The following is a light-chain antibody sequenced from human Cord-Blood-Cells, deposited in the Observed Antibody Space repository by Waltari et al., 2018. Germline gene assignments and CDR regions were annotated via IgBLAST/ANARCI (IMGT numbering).Light chain of an antibody. CDR2: DVS. CDR1: SSHVGAYNY. V-gene: IGLV2-14*03. J-gene: IGLJ3*02. Sequence: QSARTQPASVSGSPGQSLTISCTGTSSHVGAYNYVPCSQHHPGKAPKPMIYDVSKRPSGVSNRFSGSKSGNTASLTISGLQAEDEADYYCSSYTSSSTWVFGGGTKLTVL. CDR3: SSYTSSSTWV.